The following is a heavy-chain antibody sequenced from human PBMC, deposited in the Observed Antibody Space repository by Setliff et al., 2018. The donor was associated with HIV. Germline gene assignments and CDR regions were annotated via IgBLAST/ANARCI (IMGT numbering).Heavy chain of an antibody. CDR2: IHHSGST. J-gene: IGHJ4*02. CDR3: AARNSGNPTRHFDY. Sequence: SETLSLTCAVYGGSFSGYYWSWVRQPPGKGLEWIGEIHHSGSTFYNPSLRSRVTISVDTSQDQFSLRLTSVTAADTAVYYCAARNSGNPTRHFDYWGQGTLVTVSS. D-gene: IGHD3-10*01. V-gene: IGHV4-34*01. CDR1: GGSFSGYY.